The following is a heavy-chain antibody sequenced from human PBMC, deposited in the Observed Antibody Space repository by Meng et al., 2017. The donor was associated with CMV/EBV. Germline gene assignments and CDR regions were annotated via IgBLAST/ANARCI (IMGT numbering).Heavy chain of an antibody. CDR2: IYYSGST. CDR1: GGSISSSSYY. D-gene: IGHD2-21*01. V-gene: IGHV4-39*01. J-gene: IGHJ4*02. Sequence: SETLSLTCTVSGGSISSSSYYWGWIRQPPGKGLEWIGSIYYSGSTYYNPSLKSRVTISVDTSKNQFSLKLSSVTAADTAVYYCARRGGDYEDYWGQGTLVTVSS. CDR3: ARRGGDYEDY.